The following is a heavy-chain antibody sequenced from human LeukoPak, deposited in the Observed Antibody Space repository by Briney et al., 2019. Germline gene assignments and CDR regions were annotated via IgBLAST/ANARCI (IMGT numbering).Heavy chain of an antibody. J-gene: IGHJ3*02. V-gene: IGHV3-30*18. CDR1: GFTFNDYS. CDR3: AKGHLGGHNDAFDI. D-gene: IGHD1-26*01. Sequence: GGSLRLSCVASGFTFNDYSMHWVRQAPGKGLEWVAVISYDGSNKYYADSVKGRFTISRDNSKNTLYLQMNSLRAEDTAVYYCAKGHLGGHNDAFDIWGQGTMVTVSS. CDR2: ISYDGSNK.